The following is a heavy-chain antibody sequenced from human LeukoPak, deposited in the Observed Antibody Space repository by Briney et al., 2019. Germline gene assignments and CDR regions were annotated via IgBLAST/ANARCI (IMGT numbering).Heavy chain of an antibody. Sequence: GGSLRLSCAASGFTFSSYAMRWVRQAPGKGLEWVSAISGSGGSTYYPDSVKGRFTISRDNSKNTLYLQMNSLRAEDTAVYYCAKGGSPYSSPSVWGQGTLVTVSS. CDR2: ISGSGGST. D-gene: IGHD6-6*01. J-gene: IGHJ4*02. CDR1: GFTFSSYA. V-gene: IGHV3-23*01. CDR3: AKGGSPYSSPSV.